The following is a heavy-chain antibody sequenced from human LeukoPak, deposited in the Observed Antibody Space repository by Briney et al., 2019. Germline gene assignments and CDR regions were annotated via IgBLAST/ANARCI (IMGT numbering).Heavy chain of an antibody. Sequence: GGSLRLSCAASGFSFSGSVLHWVRQASGKGLEWVGRMRSKTNSYATAYAASVKGRFTISRDDSKNTAYLQMNSLKTEDTAVYYCTSRKNYYDSSGYSVPWGQGTLVTVSS. CDR2: MRSKTNSYAT. J-gene: IGHJ5*02. D-gene: IGHD3-22*01. CDR1: GFSFSGSV. V-gene: IGHV3-73*01. CDR3: TSRKNYYDSSGYSVP.